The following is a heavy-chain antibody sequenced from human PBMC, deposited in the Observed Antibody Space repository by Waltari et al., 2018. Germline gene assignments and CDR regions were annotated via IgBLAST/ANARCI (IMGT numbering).Heavy chain of an antibody. Sequence: QLQLQESGPGLVKPSANLSLTCTVSGGSISSSSYYWGWIRQPPWNGLEWLGRIYYSGSTYYNPSLKSRVTISVDTSKNQCSLKLSSVTAADTAVYYCARGGYYYDSSGYSDAFDIWGQGTMVTVSS. CDR2: IYYSGST. V-gene: IGHV4-39*07. D-gene: IGHD3-22*01. J-gene: IGHJ3*02. CDR1: GGSISSSSYY. CDR3: ARGGYYYDSSGYSDAFDI.